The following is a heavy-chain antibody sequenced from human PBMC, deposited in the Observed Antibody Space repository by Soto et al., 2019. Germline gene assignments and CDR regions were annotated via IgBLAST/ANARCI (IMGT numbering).Heavy chain of an antibody. CDR1: GGSISSYY. Sequence: QVQLQESGPGLVKPSETLSLTCTVSGGSISSYYWSWIRQPPGKGLEWIGYIYYTGSTNYNPSLKSRVTISVDTSKNQFSRKLSSVTAADTAVYYCARHMGCSGGSCYLDYWGQGALVTVSS. CDR2: IYYTGST. J-gene: IGHJ4*02. D-gene: IGHD2-15*01. CDR3: ARHMGCSGGSCYLDY. V-gene: IGHV4-59*08.